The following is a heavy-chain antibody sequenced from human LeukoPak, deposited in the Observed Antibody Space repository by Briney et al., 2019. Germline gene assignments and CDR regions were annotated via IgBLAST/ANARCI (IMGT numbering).Heavy chain of an antibody. CDR3: ARDSSQQDYFDY. J-gene: IGHJ4*02. CDR2: IYSGGST. Sequence: GGSLRLSCAASGFTVSGNCMTWVRQAPGKGLEWVSLIYSGGSTYYADSVKGRFTISRDNSKNTLYLQMNSLRVEDTAVYYCARDSSQQDYFDYWGQGTLVTVSS. CDR1: GFTVSGNC. D-gene: IGHD6-13*01. V-gene: IGHV3-53*01.